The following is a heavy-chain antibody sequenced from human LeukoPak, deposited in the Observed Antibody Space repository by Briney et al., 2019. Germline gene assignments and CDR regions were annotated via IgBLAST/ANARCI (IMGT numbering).Heavy chain of an antibody. CDR3: ARAPGRGGLGRAPFDY. CDR2: IIPIFGTA. D-gene: IGHD1-26*01. CDR1: GGTFSSYA. J-gene: IGHJ4*02. V-gene: IGHV1-69*13. Sequence: SVKVSCKASGGTFSSYAISWVRQAPGQGLEWMGGIIPIFGTANYAQKFQGRVTITADESTSTAYMELSSLRSEDTAVYYCARAPGRGGLGRAPFDYWGQGTLVTVSS.